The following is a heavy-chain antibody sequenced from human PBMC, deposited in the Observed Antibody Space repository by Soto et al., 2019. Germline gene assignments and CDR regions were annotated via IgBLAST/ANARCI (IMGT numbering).Heavy chain of an antibody. CDR3: ARYGSGSYYNVRGVWFDP. Sequence: PSETLSLTCTVSGGSISSYYWSWIRQPPGKGLEWIGYIYYSRSTNYNPSLKSRVTISVDTSKNQFSLKLSSVTAADTAVYYCARYGSGSYYNVRGVWFDPWGQGTLVTVSS. D-gene: IGHD3-10*01. CDR2: IYYSRST. CDR1: GGSISSYY. J-gene: IGHJ5*02. V-gene: IGHV4-59*01.